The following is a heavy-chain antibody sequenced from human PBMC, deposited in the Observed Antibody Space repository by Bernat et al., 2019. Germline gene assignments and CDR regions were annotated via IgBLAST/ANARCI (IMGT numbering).Heavy chain of an antibody. CDR1: GFTFSSYG. CDR2: IWYDGSNK. J-gene: IGHJ4*02. D-gene: IGHD5-12*01. V-gene: IGHV3-33*06. Sequence: QVQLVESGGGVVQPGRSLRLSCAASGFTFSSYGMHWVRQAPGKGLEWVAVIWYDGSNKYYADSVKGRFTVSRDDSKNTLYLQMNSLRAEDTAVYYCAYDSASPQGAGGYGYYFDYWGQGTLVTVSS. CDR3: AYDSASPQGAGGYGYYFDY.